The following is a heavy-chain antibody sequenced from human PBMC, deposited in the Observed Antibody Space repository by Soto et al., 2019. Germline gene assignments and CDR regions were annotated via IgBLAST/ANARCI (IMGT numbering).Heavy chain of an antibody. CDR2: ISSSGSTI. J-gene: IGHJ4*02. D-gene: IGHD2-2*01. Sequence: GSLRLSCAASGFTFSSYEMNWVRQAPGKGLEWVSYISSSGSTIYYADSVKGRFTISRDNAKNSLYLQMNSLRAEDTAVYYCARGYQLLFDYWGQGTLVTVSS. CDR1: GFTFSSYE. CDR3: ARGYQLLFDY. V-gene: IGHV3-48*03.